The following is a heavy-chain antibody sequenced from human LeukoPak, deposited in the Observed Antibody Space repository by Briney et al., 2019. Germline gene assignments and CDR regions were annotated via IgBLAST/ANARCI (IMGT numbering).Heavy chain of an antibody. V-gene: IGHV1-69*13. J-gene: IGHJ6*04. CDR3: ARSDYGSGSYSYYYYGLDV. CDR1: GGTFSSYA. D-gene: IGHD3-10*01. CDR2: IIPIFGTS. Sequence: AASVKVSCQASGGTFSSYAISWVRQAPGQGLEWMGGIIPIFGTSNYAQKFQGRVTISADESTGTAYMELSSLRSEDTAVYYCARSDYGSGSYSYYYYGLDVWGKGTTVTVSS.